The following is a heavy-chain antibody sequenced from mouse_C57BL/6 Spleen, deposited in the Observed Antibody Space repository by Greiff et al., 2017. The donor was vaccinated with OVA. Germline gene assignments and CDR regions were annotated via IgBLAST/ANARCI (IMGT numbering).Heavy chain of an antibody. CDR3: TIVYYGSSSYWYFDV. CDR2: IRNKANNHAT. D-gene: IGHD1-1*01. J-gene: IGHJ1*03. Sequence: EVQLQESGGGLVQPGGSMKLSCAASGFTFSDAWMDWVRQSPETGLEWVAEIRNKANNHATYYAESVQGRFTISRDDSKSSVYLQMNSLRAEDTGIYYCTIVYYGSSSYWYFDVWGTGTTVTVSS. CDR1: GFTFSDAW. V-gene: IGHV6-6*01.